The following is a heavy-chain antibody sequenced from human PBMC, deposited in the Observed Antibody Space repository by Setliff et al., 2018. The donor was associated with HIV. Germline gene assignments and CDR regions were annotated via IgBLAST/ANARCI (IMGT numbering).Heavy chain of an antibody. CDR1: GVTFSSYW. V-gene: IGHV3-9*01. Sequence: GGSLRLSCTASGVTFSSYWMHWVRQTPGKGLEWVSSITWNSATIGYADSVRGRFTISRDNAKNSLFLQMDSLRGDDTAFYYCARGGLQYTSGWYYFDSWGQGTLVTVSS. J-gene: IGHJ4*02. CDR3: ARGGLQYTSGWYYFDS. D-gene: IGHD6-19*01. CDR2: ITWNSATI.